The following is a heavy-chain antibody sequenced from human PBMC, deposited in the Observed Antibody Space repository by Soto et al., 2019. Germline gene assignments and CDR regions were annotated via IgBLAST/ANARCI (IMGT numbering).Heavy chain of an antibody. CDR2: INPNSGGT. J-gene: IGHJ6*02. CDR3: ARGRYFDLYYSYGMDV. D-gene: IGHD3-9*01. V-gene: IGHV1-2*02. CDR1: GYTFTGYY. Sequence: ASVKVSCKASGYTFTGYYMHWVRQAPGQGLEWMGWINPNSGGTNYAQKFQGRVTMTRDTSISTAYMELSRLRSDDTAVYYCARGRYFDLYYSYGMDVLGQGTTVTVSS.